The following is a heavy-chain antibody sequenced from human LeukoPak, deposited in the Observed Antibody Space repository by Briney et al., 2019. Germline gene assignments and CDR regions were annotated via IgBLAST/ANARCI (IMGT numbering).Heavy chain of an antibody. Sequence: ASVKVSCKASGYTFTSYDINWVRQATGQGLEWMGWMNPNSGNTGYTQKFQGRVTMTRNTSISTAYMELRSLRSEETAVYYCARGQVGYYFYGLDVWGQGTTVTVSS. V-gene: IGHV1-8*01. J-gene: IGHJ6*02. CDR2: MNPNSGNT. CDR1: GYTFTSYD. CDR3: ARGQVGYYFYGLDV.